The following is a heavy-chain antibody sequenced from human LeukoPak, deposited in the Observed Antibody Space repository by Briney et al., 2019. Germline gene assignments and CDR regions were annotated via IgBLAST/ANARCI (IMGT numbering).Heavy chain of an antibody. Sequence: GASVKVSCKASGYTFTGYYMHWVRQAPGQGLEWMGWINTNSGDTNYAQNFQGRVTMTRDTSISTAYMELGRLRSDDTAVYYCARGQANDYGDYAGWGHWGQGTLVTVSS. CDR3: ARGQANDYGDYAGWGH. J-gene: IGHJ4*02. CDR2: INTNSGDT. V-gene: IGHV1-2*02. CDR1: GYTFTGYY. D-gene: IGHD4-17*01.